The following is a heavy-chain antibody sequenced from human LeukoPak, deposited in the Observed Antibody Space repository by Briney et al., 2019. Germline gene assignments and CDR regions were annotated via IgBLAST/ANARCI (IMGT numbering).Heavy chain of an antibody. J-gene: IGHJ4*02. CDR1: GFTFSSYA. Sequence: GGSLRLSCAASGFTFSSYAMSWVRQAPGKGLEWVSAISGRGDNTYYADSVRGRFTISRDNSKNTLYLQMNSLRAEDTAVYYCARDEGLLLGSGSYDYWGQGTLVTVSS. D-gene: IGHD3-10*01. CDR3: ARDEGLLLGSGSYDY. CDR2: ISGRGDNT. V-gene: IGHV3-23*01.